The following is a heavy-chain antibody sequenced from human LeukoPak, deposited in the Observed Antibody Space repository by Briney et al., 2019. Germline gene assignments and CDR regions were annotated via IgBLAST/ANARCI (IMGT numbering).Heavy chain of an antibody. V-gene: IGHV3-23*01. D-gene: IGHD3-22*01. J-gene: IGHJ6*03. CDR3: ANNYDSSGYYSPNYYYYYYMDV. CDR2: ISGSGGST. CDR1: GFTFSSYA. Sequence: PGGSLRLSCAASGFTFSSYAMSWVRQAPGKGLEWVSAISGSGGSTYYADSVKGRFTISRDNSKNTLYLQINSLRAEDTAVYYCANNYDSSGYYSPNYYYYYYMDVWGKGATVTVSS.